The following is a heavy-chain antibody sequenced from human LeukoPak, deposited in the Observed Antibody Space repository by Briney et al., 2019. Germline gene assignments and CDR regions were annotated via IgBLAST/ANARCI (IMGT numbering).Heavy chain of an antibody. V-gene: IGHV1-8*01. CDR1: GYTFTSYD. Sequence: ASVKVSCKASGYTFTSYDINWVRQATGQGLEWMGWMNPNSGNTGYAQKFQGRVTMTRNTSISTAYMELSSLRAEDTALYYCAKSPNYYYMDVWGKGTTVTVSS. CDR3: AKSPNYYYMDV. CDR2: MNPNSGNT. J-gene: IGHJ6*03.